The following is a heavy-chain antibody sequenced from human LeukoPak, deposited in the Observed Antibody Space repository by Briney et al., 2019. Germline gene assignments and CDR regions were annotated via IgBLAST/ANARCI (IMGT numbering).Heavy chain of an antibody. V-gene: IGHV3-33*01. J-gene: IGHJ4*02. CDR3: ARDGRAAAGRRRLDY. Sequence: GGSLRLSCAASGFTFSSYGMHWVRQAPGKGLEWVAVIWYDGSNKYYADSVKGRFTISRDNSKNTLYLQMNSLRAEDTAVYYCARDGRAAAGRRRLDYWGQGTLVTVSS. CDR2: IWYDGSNK. CDR1: GFTFSSYG. D-gene: IGHD6-13*01.